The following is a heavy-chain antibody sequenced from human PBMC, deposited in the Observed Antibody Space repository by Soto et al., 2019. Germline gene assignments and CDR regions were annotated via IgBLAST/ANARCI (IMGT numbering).Heavy chain of an antibody. CDR2: IIPIFGTA. V-gene: IGHV1-69*01. CDR3: ARGGYCSSTSCYGDYYYGMDV. D-gene: IGHD2-2*01. Sequence: QVQLVQSGAEVKKPGSSVKVSCKASGGTFSSYAISWVRQAPGQGLEWMGGIIPIFGTANYAQKFQGRVTITADGSTSTAYMELSSLRSEDTAVYYCARGGYCSSTSCYGDYYYGMDVWGQGTTVTVSS. CDR1: GGTFSSYA. J-gene: IGHJ6*02.